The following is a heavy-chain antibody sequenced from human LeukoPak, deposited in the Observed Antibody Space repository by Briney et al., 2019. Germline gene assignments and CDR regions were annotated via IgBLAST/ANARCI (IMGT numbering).Heavy chain of an antibody. V-gene: IGHV3-30*03. CDR3: ASYSSTSRRGFHTLDY. J-gene: IGHJ4*02. D-gene: IGHD2-2*01. CDR1: GFTFSSYG. Sequence: GGSLRLSCAASGFTFSSYGMHWVRQAPGKGLEWVAVISYDGSNKYYADSVKGRFTISRDNSKNTLYLQMNSLRAEDTAVYYCASYSSTSRRGFHTLDYWGQGTLVTVSS. CDR2: ISYDGSNK.